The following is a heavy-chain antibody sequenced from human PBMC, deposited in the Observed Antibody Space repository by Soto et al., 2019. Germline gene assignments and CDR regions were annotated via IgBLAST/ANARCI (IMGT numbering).Heavy chain of an antibody. CDR2: ISYDGSNK. CDR1: GFTFSSYG. J-gene: IGHJ4*02. D-gene: IGHD6-13*01. CDR3: AKDRGAAAVQYYFDY. V-gene: IGHV3-30*18. Sequence: GGSPRLSCAASGFTFSSYGMHWVRQAPGKGLEWVAVISYDGSNKYYADSVKGRFTISRDNSKNTLYLQMNSLRAEDTAVYYCAKDRGAAAVQYYFDYWGQGTLVTVSS.